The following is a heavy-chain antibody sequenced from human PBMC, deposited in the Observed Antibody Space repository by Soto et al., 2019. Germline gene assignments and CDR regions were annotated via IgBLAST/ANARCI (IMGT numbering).Heavy chain of an antibody. CDR1: GGSISSYY. J-gene: IGHJ6*02. Sequence: PSETLSLTCTVSGGSISSYYWSWIRQPPGKGLEWIGYIYYSGSTNYNPSLKSRVTISVDTSKNQFSLKLSSVTAADTAVYYFAREGYYDFWSGYGMDVWGQGTTVTVSS. V-gene: IGHV4-59*01. D-gene: IGHD3-3*01. CDR3: AREGYYDFWSGYGMDV. CDR2: IYYSGST.